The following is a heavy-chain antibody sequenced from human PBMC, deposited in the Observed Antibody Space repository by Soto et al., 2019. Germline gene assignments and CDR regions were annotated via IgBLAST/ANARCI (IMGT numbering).Heavy chain of an antibody. CDR1: GFTFSSYA. J-gene: IGHJ5*02. CDR3: AKTGIAVAGTRWYWFDP. CDR2: ISGSGGST. V-gene: IGHV3-23*01. Sequence: PGESLKISCAASGFTFSSYAMSWVRQAPGKGLEWVSAISGSGGSTYYADSVKGRFTISRDNSKNTLYLQMNSLIAEDTAVYYCAKTGIAVAGTRWYWFDPWGQGTLVTVSS. D-gene: IGHD6-19*01.